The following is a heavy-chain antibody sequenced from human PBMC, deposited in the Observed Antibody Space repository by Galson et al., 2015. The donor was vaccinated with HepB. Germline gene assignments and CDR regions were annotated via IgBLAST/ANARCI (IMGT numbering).Heavy chain of an antibody. CDR2: ISSSSTFI. Sequence: SLRLSCAASGFMFNTYTMHWVRQAPGKGLEWVSSISSSSTFIYYADSVKGRFTISRDNAQNSLYLQLSSLRAEDTAIYYCVRESYYRTSRYDYWGQGTLVTVSS. CDR1: GFMFNTYT. CDR3: VRESYYRTSRYDY. D-gene: IGHD2-2*01. J-gene: IGHJ4*02. V-gene: IGHV3-21*01.